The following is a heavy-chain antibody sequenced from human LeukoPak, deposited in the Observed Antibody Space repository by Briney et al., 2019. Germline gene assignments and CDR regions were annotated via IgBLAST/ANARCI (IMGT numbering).Heavy chain of an antibody. CDR1: GFTFSSYA. D-gene: IGHD4-17*01. Sequence: GGSLRLSCAASGFTFSSYAMSWVRQAPGKGLEWVSAISGSDGSTYYADSVKGRFTISRDNSKNTLYLQMNSLRAEDTAVYYCAKDPDYGDCPAGFYFDYWGQGTLVTVSS. V-gene: IGHV3-23*01. J-gene: IGHJ4*02. CDR2: ISGSDGST. CDR3: AKDPDYGDCPAGFYFDY.